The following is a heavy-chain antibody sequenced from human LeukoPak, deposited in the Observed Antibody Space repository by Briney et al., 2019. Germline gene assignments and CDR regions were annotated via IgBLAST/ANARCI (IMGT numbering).Heavy chain of an antibody. Sequence: PSETLSLTCTVSGYSLSSGSYWGWIRRPPGKGLEWIGSIYHSGSTYYNPSLKSRVTISVDTSKNQFSLKLSSVTAADTAVYYCARADYSSTWSHDYYYMDVWGKGTTVTVSS. CDR1: GYSLSSGSY. CDR3: ARADYSSTWSHDYYYMDV. CDR2: IYHSGST. D-gene: IGHD6-13*01. V-gene: IGHV4-38-2*02. J-gene: IGHJ6*03.